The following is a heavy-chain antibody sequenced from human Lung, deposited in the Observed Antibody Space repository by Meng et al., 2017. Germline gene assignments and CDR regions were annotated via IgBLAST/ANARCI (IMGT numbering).Heavy chain of an antibody. CDR2: INPKSGDT. J-gene: IGHJ4*02. CDR1: GYTFPDYW. D-gene: IGHD6-13*01. V-gene: IGHV1-2*06. Sequence: VALVQSGVEVKKPGASVKVSCKAAGYTFPDYWLHWVRRAPGQGLEWMGRINPKSGDTHYAQRFQGRVTMTGDTSISTAYMELSGLRSDDTAMYYCARDEDISAAGKLFGDYWGQGTLVTVSS. CDR3: ARDEDISAAGKLFGDY.